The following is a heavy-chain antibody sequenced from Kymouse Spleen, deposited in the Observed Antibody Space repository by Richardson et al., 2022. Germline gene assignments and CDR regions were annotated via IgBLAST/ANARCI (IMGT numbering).Heavy chain of an antibody. J-gene: IGHJ4*02. CDR2: IWYDGSNK. Sequence: QVQLVESGGGVVQPGRSLRLSCAASGFTFSSYGMHWVRQAPGKGLEWVAVIWYDGSNKYYADSVKGRFTISRDNSKNTLYLQMNSLRAEDTAVYYCARDLGTGGGFSFDYWGQGTLVTVSS. V-gene: IGHV3-33*01. CDR3: ARDLGTGGGFSFDY. CDR1: GFTFSSYG. D-gene: IGHD7-27*02.